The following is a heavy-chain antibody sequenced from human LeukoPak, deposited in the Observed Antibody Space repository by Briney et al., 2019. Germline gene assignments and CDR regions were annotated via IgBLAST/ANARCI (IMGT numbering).Heavy chain of an antibody. Sequence: ASVTVSCKASGYTFTAYHMHWVRQAPGQGLEWMGWIDPDNGDTTYAQTFQGRVTMTRETSITTAYLDLSSLTSDDTAVFYCARRTDYDSSGYFGYYYYMDVWGKGTTVTVSS. J-gene: IGHJ6*03. V-gene: IGHV1-2*02. CDR3: ARRTDYDSSGYFGYYYYMDV. D-gene: IGHD3-22*01. CDR2: IDPDNGDT. CDR1: GYTFTAYH.